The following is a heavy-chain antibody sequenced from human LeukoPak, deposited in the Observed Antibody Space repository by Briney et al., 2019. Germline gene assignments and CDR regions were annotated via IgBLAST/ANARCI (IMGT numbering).Heavy chain of an antibody. CDR1: GYTFTDYY. Sequence: ASVKVSCKVSGYTFTDYYMHWVQQAPGKGLEWMGLVGPEDGETIYAEKFQGRVTITADTSTDTAYMELSSLRSEDTAVYYCATAAARGYSYGRRVFNYWGQGTLVTVSS. CDR3: ATAAARGYSYGRRVFNY. D-gene: IGHD5-18*01. V-gene: IGHV1-69-2*01. J-gene: IGHJ4*02. CDR2: VGPEDGET.